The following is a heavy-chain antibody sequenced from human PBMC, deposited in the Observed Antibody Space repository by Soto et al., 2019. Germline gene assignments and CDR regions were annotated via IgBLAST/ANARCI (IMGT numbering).Heavy chain of an antibody. Sequence: GASVNVSCKASGYTFSSYAMHWVRQAPGQRLEWMGWINAGNGNTKYSQKFQGRVTITRDTSASTAYMELSSLRSEDTAVYYCARGDFWSGYPGYYYGMDVWGQGTTVTV. D-gene: IGHD3-3*01. CDR1: GYTFSSYA. CDR3: ARGDFWSGYPGYYYGMDV. J-gene: IGHJ6*02. CDR2: INAGNGNT. V-gene: IGHV1-3*01.